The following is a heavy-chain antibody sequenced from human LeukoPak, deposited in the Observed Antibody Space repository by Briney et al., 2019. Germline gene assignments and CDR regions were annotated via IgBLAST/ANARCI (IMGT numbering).Heavy chain of an antibody. CDR2: IYYSGST. J-gene: IGHJ6*02. D-gene: IGHD5-18*01. CDR1: GGSISSYY. Sequence: PSETLSLTCTVSGGSISSYYWSWIRQPPGKGLEWIGYIYYSGSTNYNPSLKSRVTISVDTSKNQFSLKLSSVTAADTAVYYCASGYSYGYSGYYYYGMDVWGQGTTVTVSS. V-gene: IGHV4-59*01. CDR3: ASGYSYGYSGYYYYGMDV.